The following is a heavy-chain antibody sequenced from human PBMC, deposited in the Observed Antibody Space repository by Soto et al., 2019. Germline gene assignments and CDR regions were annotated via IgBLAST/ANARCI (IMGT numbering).Heavy chain of an antibody. CDR2: INHSGST. CDR1: GGSFSGYY. J-gene: IGHJ4*02. Sequence: SETLSLTCAVYGGSFSGYYWSWIRQPPGKGLEWIGEINHSGSTNYNPSLKSRVTISVDTSKNQFSLKLSSVTAADTAVYYCARGGCSSTSCYDLYFDYWGQGTLVTVSS. D-gene: IGHD2-2*01. CDR3: ARGGCSSTSCYDLYFDY. V-gene: IGHV4-34*01.